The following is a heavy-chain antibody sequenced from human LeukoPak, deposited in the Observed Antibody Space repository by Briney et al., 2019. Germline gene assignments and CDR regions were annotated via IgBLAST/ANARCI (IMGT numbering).Heavy chain of an antibody. CDR3: ARVHWNYVYMDV. CDR1: GFTFSSYS. Sequence: GSLRLSCAASGFTFSSYSMNWVRPAPGKGLEWVSYITTSSDTIYYADSVKGRFTISRDNAKNSLYLQMNSLRAEDTAVYYCARVHWNYVYMDVWGKGTTVTVSS. V-gene: IGHV3-48*04. D-gene: IGHD1-7*01. CDR2: ITTSSDTI. J-gene: IGHJ6*03.